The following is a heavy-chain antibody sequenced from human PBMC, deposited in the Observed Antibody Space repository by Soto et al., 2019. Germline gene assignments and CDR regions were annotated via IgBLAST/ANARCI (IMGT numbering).Heavy chain of an antibody. J-gene: IGHJ4*02. CDR1: GFTFSDVW. CDR3: ATTDCSGTSCFANF. CDR2: IKSKNIGGTT. V-gene: IGHV3-15*01. Sequence: GGSLRLSCAGSGFTFSDVWMTWVRQAPGKGLEWVGRIKSKNIGGTTDYAEPVKGRFSISRDDSRNMVYLQMKNLETEDTGVYYCATTDCSGTSCFANFWGQGTLVTVSS. D-gene: IGHD2-2*01.